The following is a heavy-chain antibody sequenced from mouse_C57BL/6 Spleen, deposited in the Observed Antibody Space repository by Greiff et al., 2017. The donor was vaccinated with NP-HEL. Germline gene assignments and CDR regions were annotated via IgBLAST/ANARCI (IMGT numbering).Heavy chain of an antibody. V-gene: IGHV3-6*01. J-gene: IGHJ1*03. Sequence: EVKLMESGPGLVKPSQSLSLTCSVTGYSISSGYYWNWIRQFPGNKLEWMGYISYDGSNNYNPSLKNRISITRDTSKNQFFLKLNSVTTEDTATYYCASLDVWGTGTTVTVSS. CDR1: GYSISSGYY. CDR3: ASLDV. CDR2: ISYDGSN.